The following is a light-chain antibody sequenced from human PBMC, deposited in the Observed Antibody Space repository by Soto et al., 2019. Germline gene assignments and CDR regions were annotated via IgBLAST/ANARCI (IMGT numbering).Light chain of an antibody. CDR3: GSWDSSLSAYV. Sequence: SVLTKPPSVCVAPGQKVTISCSGSSSNIGGNSVSWYQQLPGTAPKLLIYDDNKRPSGIPDRFSGSKSGTSATLGITGFQTGDEADYYCGSWDSSLSAYVFGTGTKVTAL. J-gene: IGLJ1*01. V-gene: IGLV1-51*01. CDR1: SSNIGGNS. CDR2: DDN.